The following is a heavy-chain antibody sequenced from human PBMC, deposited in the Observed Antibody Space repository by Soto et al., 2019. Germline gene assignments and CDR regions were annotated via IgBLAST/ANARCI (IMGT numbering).Heavy chain of an antibody. D-gene: IGHD6-13*01. Sequence: SGGSLRLSCAASGFTFSSYAMSWVRQAPGKGLEWVSAISGSGGSTYYADSVKGRFIISRDNSKNTLYLQMNSLRAEDTAVYYCAKEGSWYLERNWFDPWGQGTLVTVSS. J-gene: IGHJ5*02. CDR1: GFTFSSYA. V-gene: IGHV3-23*01. CDR2: ISGSGGST. CDR3: AKEGSWYLERNWFDP.